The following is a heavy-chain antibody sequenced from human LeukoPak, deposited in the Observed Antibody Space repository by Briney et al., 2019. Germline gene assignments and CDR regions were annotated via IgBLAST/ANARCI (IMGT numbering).Heavy chain of an antibody. CDR2: ISGYSGKT. CDR3: ARDPGGSGGPYYFDY. Sequence: ASVNVSCKASRYTFSSYGISWVRQAPGQGREWMGWISGYSGKTNSAQIRQGRVTMTKDTSTSTVYMELRSLRSDDTAVYYCARDPGGSGGPYYFDYWGQGTLVTVSS. V-gene: IGHV1-18*01. J-gene: IGHJ4*02. CDR1: RYTFSSYG. D-gene: IGHD4-23*01.